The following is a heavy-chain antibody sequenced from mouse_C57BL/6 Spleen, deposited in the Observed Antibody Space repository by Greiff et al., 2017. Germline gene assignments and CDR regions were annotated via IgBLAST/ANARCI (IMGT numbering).Heavy chain of an antibody. D-gene: IGHD1-1*01. Sequence: EVQLQQSGAELVRPGASVKLSCTASGFNIKDDYMHWVKQRPEQGLEGIGWIDPENGDTEYASKFQGKATITADTSSNTAYLQLSSLTSEDTAVYYGTTYYYGSSYYFDYWGQGTTLTVSS. V-gene: IGHV14-4*01. CDR1: GFNIKDDY. J-gene: IGHJ2*01. CDR2: IDPENGDT. CDR3: TTYYYGSSYYFDY.